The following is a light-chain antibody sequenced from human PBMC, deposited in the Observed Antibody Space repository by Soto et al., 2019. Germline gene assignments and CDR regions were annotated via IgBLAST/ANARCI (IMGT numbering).Light chain of an antibody. Sequence: EIVMTQSPATLSVSAGERATLSCRASQSVSSNLAWYQQKPGQAPRLLIYGASTRATGVPARFSGSGSGTDFTLTISSLEPEDFAVYYCQQRSNWPWTFGQGTKVDI. CDR3: QQRSNWPWT. V-gene: IGKV3-15*01. CDR1: QSVSSN. CDR2: GAS. J-gene: IGKJ1*01.